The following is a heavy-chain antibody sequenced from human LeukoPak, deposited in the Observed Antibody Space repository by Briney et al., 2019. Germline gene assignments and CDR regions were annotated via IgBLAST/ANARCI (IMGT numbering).Heavy chain of an antibody. CDR1: GGSISSYY. CDR3: ARGSSYYGSGSYLRWFDP. V-gene: IGHV4-59*01. Sequence: PSETLSLTCTVSGGSISSYYWSWLRQPPGKGLEWIGYIYYSGSTNYNPSLKSRVTISVDTSKNQFSLKLSSVTAADTAVYYCARGSSYYGSGSYLRWFDPWGQGTLVTVSS. CDR2: IYYSGST. D-gene: IGHD3-10*01. J-gene: IGHJ5*02.